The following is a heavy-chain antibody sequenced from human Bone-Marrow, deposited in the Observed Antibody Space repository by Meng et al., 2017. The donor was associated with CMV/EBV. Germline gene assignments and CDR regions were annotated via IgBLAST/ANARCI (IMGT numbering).Heavy chain of an antibody. J-gene: IGHJ4*02. CDR3: ARASGDIVVLVAATPDTSPLDY. V-gene: IGHV3-30-3*01. D-gene: IGHD2-15*01. Sequence: GGSLRLSCAASGFTFSSYAMHWVRQAPGKGLEWVAVISYDGSNKYYADSVKGRFTISRDKSKNTLYLQMNSLRAEDTAVYYCARASGDIVVLVAATPDTSPLDYWGQGTLVTVSS. CDR1: GFTFSSYA. CDR2: ISYDGSNK.